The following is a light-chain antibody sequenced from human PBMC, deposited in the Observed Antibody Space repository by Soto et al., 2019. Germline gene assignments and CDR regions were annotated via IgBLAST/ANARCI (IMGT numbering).Light chain of an antibody. CDR1: SSNIGNNY. CDR3: GTWDSSLSGVV. J-gene: IGLJ2*01. Sequence: QSVLTQPPSVSAAPGQKVTISCSGSSSNIGNNYVSWYQQLPGTAPKLLIYENNKRPSGIPDRFSGSKSGTSATLGVTGLQTGDEADYYCGTWDSSLSGVVFGGGTTLTVL. CDR2: ENN. V-gene: IGLV1-51*02.